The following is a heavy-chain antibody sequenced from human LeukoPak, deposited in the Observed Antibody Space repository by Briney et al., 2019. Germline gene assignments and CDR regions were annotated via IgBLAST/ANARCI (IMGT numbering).Heavy chain of an antibody. Sequence: GGSLRLSCAASGFTFSSYAMSWVRQAPGKGLVWVSAISGSGGSTYYADSVKGRFTISRNNSKNTLYLQMNSLRAEDTAVDNCAKIWRSGSARFDYWGQVALVTVSS. D-gene: IGHD6-19*01. J-gene: IGHJ4*01. CDR3: AKIWRSGSARFDY. V-gene: IGHV3-23*01. CDR2: ISGSGGST. CDR1: GFTFSSYA.